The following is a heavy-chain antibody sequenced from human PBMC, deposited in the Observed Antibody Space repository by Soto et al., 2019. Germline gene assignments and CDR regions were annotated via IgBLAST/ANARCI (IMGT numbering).Heavy chain of an antibody. CDR2: ISSSGSSI. CDR3: ANYGYYYYMDV. D-gene: IGHD4-17*01. CDR1: GFTFSDYY. V-gene: IGHV3-11*01. J-gene: IGHJ6*03. Sequence: GGSLRLSCAASGFTFSDYYMSWIRQAPGKGLEWVSDISSSGSSIYYADSVKGRFTISRDNSKNTLYLQMNSLRAEDTAVYYCANYGYYYYMDVWGKGTTVTVSS.